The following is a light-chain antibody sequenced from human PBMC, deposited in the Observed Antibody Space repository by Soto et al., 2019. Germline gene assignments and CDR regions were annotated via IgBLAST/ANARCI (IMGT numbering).Light chain of an antibody. CDR2: GAS. CDR1: QSIRYY. Sequence: DIQLTQSPPTLSASVGDRVTVTYRASQSIRYYLAWYQQMPGKAPKLLIYGASSLQSGVPSRFSGSGSGTEITLTISSLQPDDFATYFCQHHNSYSQTFGQGTKVEIK. J-gene: IGKJ1*01. CDR3: QHHNSYSQT. V-gene: IGKV1-5*01.